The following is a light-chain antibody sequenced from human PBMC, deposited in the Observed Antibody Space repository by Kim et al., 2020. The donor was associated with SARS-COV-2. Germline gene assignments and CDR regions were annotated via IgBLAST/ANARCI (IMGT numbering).Light chain of an antibody. V-gene: IGKV1-39*01. Sequence: SESDGDRVTIHCRASLSISYYVNGYQEKPGKAPKLLIHGASNLQSAVPSRFSGSGSGTDFTLTISDLQREDFATYYCQQSYTTPYSFGQGTKLEI. J-gene: IGKJ2*03. CDR2: GAS. CDR1: LSISYY. CDR3: QQSYTTPYS.